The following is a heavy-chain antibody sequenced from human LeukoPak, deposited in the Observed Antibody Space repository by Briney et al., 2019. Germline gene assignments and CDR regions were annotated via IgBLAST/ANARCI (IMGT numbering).Heavy chain of an antibody. CDR3: AMSRGGTAAAGFY. CDR2: INHSGST. D-gene: IGHD6-13*01. V-gene: IGHV4-34*01. Sequence: SETLSLTCAVYGGSFSGYYWSWIRQPPGKGLEWIGEINHSGSTNYNPSLKSRVTISVDTSKNQFSLQLSSVTAAGTAVYYCAMSRGGTAAAGFYWGQGTLVTVSS. CDR1: GGSFSGYY. J-gene: IGHJ4*02.